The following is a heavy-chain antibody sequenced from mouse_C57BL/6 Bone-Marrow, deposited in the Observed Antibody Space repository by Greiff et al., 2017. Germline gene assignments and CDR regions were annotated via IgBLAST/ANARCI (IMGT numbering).Heavy chain of an antibody. CDR1: GYTFTDYE. CDR2: IDPETGGT. J-gene: IGHJ2*01. V-gene: IGHV1-15*01. D-gene: IGHD2-3*01. CDR3: TRLGDGYYDDYFDY. Sequence: VHLVESGAELVRPGASVTLSCKASGYTFTDYEMHWVKQTPVHGLEWIGAIDPETGGTAYNQKFKGKAILTADKSSSTAYMELRSLTSEDSAVYYCTRLGDGYYDDYFDYWGQGTTLTVSS.